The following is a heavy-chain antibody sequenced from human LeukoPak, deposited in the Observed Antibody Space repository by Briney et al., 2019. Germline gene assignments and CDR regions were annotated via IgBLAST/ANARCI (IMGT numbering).Heavy chain of an antibody. CDR3: ATPLAYCGGDCYSWDRGAFDI. J-gene: IGHJ3*02. CDR1: GYTLTELS. Sequence: ASVKVSCKVSGYTLTELSMHWVRQAPGKGLEWMRGFDPEDGETIYAQKFQGRVTMTEDTSTDTAYMELSSLRSEDTAVYYCATPLAYCGGDCYSWDRGAFDISGQGTMVTVSS. CDR2: FDPEDGET. D-gene: IGHD2-21*02. V-gene: IGHV1-24*01.